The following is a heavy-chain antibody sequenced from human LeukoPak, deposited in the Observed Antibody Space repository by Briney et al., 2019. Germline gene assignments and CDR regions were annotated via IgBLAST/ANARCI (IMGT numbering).Heavy chain of an antibody. CDR2: IYYSGST. D-gene: IGHD3-3*01. CDR1: GGSVSSGSYY. Sequence: SETLSLTCTVSGGSVSSGSYYWSWIRQPPGKGLEWIGYIYYSGSTNYNPSLKSRVTISVDTSKNQFSLKLSSVTAADTAVYYCAVYYDFWSGYYTGYFDYWGQGTLVTVSS. CDR3: AVYYDFWSGYYTGYFDY. V-gene: IGHV4-61*01. J-gene: IGHJ4*02.